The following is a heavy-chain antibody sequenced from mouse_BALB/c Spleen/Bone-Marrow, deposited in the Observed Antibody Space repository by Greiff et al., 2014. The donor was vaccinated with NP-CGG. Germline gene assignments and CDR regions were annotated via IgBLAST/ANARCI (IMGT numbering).Heavy chain of an antibody. J-gene: IGHJ1*01. V-gene: IGHV5-9-1*01. CDR1: GFTFSSYA. CDR3: ARRGEYSLLRPRYFDV. Sequence: DVMLVESGGGLVKPGGSLKLSCAASGFTFSSYALSWVRQTPEKRLEWVATITIGGSYTFYPDSVRGRFTISRDNAKNTLYLQMSSLRSEDTAMYYCARRGEYSLLRPRYFDVWGAGTTVTVSS. D-gene: IGHD1-2*01. CDR2: ITIGGSYT.